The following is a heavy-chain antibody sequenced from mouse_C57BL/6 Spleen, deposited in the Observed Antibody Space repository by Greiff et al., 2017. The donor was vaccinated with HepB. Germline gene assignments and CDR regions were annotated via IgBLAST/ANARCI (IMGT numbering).Heavy chain of an antibody. J-gene: IGHJ2*01. CDR3: ARRDHYYGGNY. D-gene: IGHD1-1*01. Sequence: QVQLQQSGAELVRPGTSVKVSCKASGYAFTNYLIEWVKQRPGQGLEWIGVINPGSGGTNYNEKFKGKATLTADKSSSTAYMQLSSLTSEDSAVYFCARRDHYYGGNYWGKGTTLTVSS. CDR1: GYAFTNYL. CDR2: INPGSGGT. V-gene: IGHV1-54*01.